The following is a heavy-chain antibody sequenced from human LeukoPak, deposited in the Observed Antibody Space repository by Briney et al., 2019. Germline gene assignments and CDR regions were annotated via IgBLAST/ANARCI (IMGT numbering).Heavy chain of an antibody. Sequence: GASVKVSCKASGYTFTSYDINWVRQATGHGLEWMGWMNPNSGNTGYAQKFQGRVTMTRNTSISTAYMELSSLRSEDTDVYYCARASPHVLRFLDWLPDFDYWGQGTLVTVSS. D-gene: IGHD3-3*01. V-gene: IGHV1-8*01. CDR2: MNPNSGNT. CDR1: GYTFTSYD. J-gene: IGHJ4*02. CDR3: ARASPHVLRFLDWLPDFDY.